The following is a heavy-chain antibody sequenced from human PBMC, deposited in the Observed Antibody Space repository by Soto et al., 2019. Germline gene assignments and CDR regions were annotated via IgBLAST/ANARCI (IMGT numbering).Heavy chain of an antibody. CDR1: GGSISSYY. Sequence: SETLSLTCTVSGGSISSYYSSWIRQPPGKGLEWIGYIYYSGSTNYNPSLKSRVTIPVDTSKNQFSLKLSSVTAADTAVYYCARAPNYDFWSGYSYYFDYWGQGTLVTVSS. D-gene: IGHD3-3*01. CDR3: ARAPNYDFWSGYSYYFDY. CDR2: IYYSGST. J-gene: IGHJ4*02. V-gene: IGHV4-59*01.